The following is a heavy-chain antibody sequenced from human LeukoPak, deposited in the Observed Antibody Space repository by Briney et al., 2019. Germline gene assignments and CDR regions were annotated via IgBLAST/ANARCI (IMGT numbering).Heavy chain of an antibody. V-gene: IGHV3-74*01. Sequence: TGGSLRLSCAASGLTFSSYWMHWVRQAPGKGLVWVSRINRDGGITSYGDSVKGRFTISRDNAKNTLYLQMSSLRAEDTAVYYCAKENYYGMDAWGQGTTVTVSS. CDR1: GLTFSSYW. CDR3: AKENYYGMDA. CDR2: INRDGGIT. J-gene: IGHJ6*02.